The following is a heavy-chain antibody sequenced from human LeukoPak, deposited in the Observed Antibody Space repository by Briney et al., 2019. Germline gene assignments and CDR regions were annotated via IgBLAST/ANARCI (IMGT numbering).Heavy chain of an antibody. J-gene: IGHJ3*02. CDR2: IYYSGST. D-gene: IGHD3-22*01. CDR1: GGSISGYY. V-gene: IGHV4-59*01. CDR3: ARVSVSYYYDSSGSPDAFDI. Sequence: SETLSLTCTVSGGSISGYYWSWIRQPPGKGLEWIGYIYYSGSTNYNPSLKSRVTISVDTSKNQFSLKLSSVTAADTAVYYCARVSVSYYYDSSGSPDAFDIWGHGTMVTVSS.